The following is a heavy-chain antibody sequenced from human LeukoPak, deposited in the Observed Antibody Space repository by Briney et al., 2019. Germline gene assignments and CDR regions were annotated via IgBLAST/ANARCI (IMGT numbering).Heavy chain of an antibody. V-gene: IGHV4-34*01. CDR1: GGSFSGYY. Sequence: MSSETLSLTCAVYGGSFSGYYWSWIRQPPGKGLEWIGEINHSGSTNYNPSLKSRVTISVDTSKNQFSLKLSSVTAADTAVYYCARVSGFGDYVASIAYWGQGTLVTVSS. D-gene: IGHD4-17*01. CDR2: INHSGST. CDR3: ARVSGFGDYVASIAY. J-gene: IGHJ4*02.